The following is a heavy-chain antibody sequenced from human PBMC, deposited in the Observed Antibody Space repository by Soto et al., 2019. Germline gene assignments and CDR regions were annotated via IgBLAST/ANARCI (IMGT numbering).Heavy chain of an antibody. CDR1: GGSISSYY. Sequence: QVQLQESGPGLVKPSETLSLTCTVSGGSISSYYWSWIRQPPGKGLEWIGYIYYSGSTNYNPSLKSRVTISVDTSKNQFSLKLSSVTAADTAVYXXXXXXXXXXXXYFDYWGQGTLVTVSS. J-gene: IGHJ4*02. CDR2: IYYSGST. CDR3: XXXXXXXXXXYFDY. V-gene: IGHV4-59*08.